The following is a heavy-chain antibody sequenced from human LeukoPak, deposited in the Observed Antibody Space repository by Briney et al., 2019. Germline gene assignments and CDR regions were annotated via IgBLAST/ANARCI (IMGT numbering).Heavy chain of an antibody. CDR3: ARLGYCTKGVCYRTHNRLDP. CDR1: GYTFISYG. V-gene: IGHV1-18*01. J-gene: IGHJ5*02. Sequence: ASVKVSCKAFGYTFISYGVTWVRQAPGQGLEWRGWISVYNGYTNYAQNFPDTVTMTTDTSTNTVYMELRSLRSDDTPVYYCARLGYCTKGVCYRTHNRLDPWGQGTLVTVSP. D-gene: IGHD2-8*01. CDR2: ISVYNGYT.